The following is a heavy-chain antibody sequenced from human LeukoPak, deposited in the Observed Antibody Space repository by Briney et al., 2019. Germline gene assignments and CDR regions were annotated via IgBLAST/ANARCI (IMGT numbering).Heavy chain of an antibody. V-gene: IGHV3-53*01. CDR3: AKEGGRLLWLHMDV. CDR1: GFTVSSNS. CDR2: IYSGGNT. D-gene: IGHD3-10*01. J-gene: IGHJ6*03. Sequence: PGGSLRLSCTVSGFTVSSNSWSWVRQAPGKGLEWVSFIYSGGNTHYSDSVKGRFTISRDNSKNTLYLQMNSLRVEDTAVYYCAKEGGRLLWLHMDVWGTGTTVTVSS.